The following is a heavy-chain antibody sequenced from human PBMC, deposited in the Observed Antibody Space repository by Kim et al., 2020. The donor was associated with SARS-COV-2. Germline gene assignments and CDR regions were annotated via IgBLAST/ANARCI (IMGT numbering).Heavy chain of an antibody. CDR1: GFTFSSYW. V-gene: IGHV3-7*01. Sequence: GGSLRLSCAASGFTFSSYWMSWVRQAPGKGLEWVANIKQDGSEKYYVDSVKGRFTISRDNAKNSLYLQMNSLRAEDTAVYYCARDYGYSSSWYYYYYGMDVWGQGTTVTVSS. CDR2: IKQDGSEK. D-gene: IGHD6-13*01. CDR3: ARDYGYSSSWYYYYYGMDV. J-gene: IGHJ6*02.